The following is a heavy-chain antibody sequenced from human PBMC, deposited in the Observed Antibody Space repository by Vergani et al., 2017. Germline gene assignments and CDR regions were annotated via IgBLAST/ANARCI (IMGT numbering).Heavy chain of an antibody. Sequence: QITLKESGPTLVKPTQTLTLTCTFSGFSLNTRGVSVAWIRQPPGKALDLLSLIYWNDDQHSIPSLNNRVTITNDTSKNQVVLTMTNMHSGHTSYYLIYYNIDLQNNPPLCTTFTTTNSTSKKPMLFIMRKKEYVDTGTYYWVYRKTELGTTGCFYPFYYYYYMDVWGKGTTVTVSS. CDR3: YYNIDLQNNPPLCTTFTTTNSTSKKPMLFIMRKKEYVDTGTYYWVYRKTELGTTGCFYPFYYYYYMDV. D-gene: IGHD3-10*01. CDR2: IYWNDDQ. CDR1: GFSLNTRGVS. V-gene: IGHV2-5*01. J-gene: IGHJ6*03.